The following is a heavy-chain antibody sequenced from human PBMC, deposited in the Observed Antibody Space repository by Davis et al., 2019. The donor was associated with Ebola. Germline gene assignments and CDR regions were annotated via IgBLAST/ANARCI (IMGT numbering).Heavy chain of an antibody. V-gene: IGHV1-3*01. CDR1: GYTFTSYA. J-gene: IGHJ6*02. Sequence: ASVKVSCKASGYTFTSYAMHWVRQAPGQRLEWMGWINAGNGNTKYSQKFQGRVTITRDTSASTAYMELSSLRSEDTAVYYCARSGDFYYYYGMDVWGQGTTVTVSS. CDR3: ARSGDFYYYYGMDV. D-gene: IGHD4-17*01. CDR2: INAGNGNT.